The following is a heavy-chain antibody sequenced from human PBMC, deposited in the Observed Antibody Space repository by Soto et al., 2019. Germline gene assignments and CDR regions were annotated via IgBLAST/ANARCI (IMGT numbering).Heavy chain of an antibody. Sequence: VSCNASGGTCSSYASSWVRQAPGQGLEWMGGIIPIFGTANYAQKFQGRVTITADESTSTAYMELSSLRSEDTAVYYCARSALASSPHYYYYYGMDVWGQGTTVTVSS. CDR2: IIPIFGTA. CDR3: ARSALASSPHYYYYYGMDV. D-gene: IGHD2-15*01. J-gene: IGHJ6*02. CDR1: GGTCSSYA. V-gene: IGHV1-69*01.